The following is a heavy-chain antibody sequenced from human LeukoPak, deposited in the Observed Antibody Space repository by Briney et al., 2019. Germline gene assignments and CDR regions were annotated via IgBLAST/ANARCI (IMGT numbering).Heavy chain of an antibody. J-gene: IGHJ6*03. Sequence: GGSLRLSCAASGFTFSNYGMHWVRQAPAKGLELEAFIRYDGSNKYFADSLKGRFTISRDNSKNTLYLQMNSLRPEDTAVYYCAKDWRRIVVVGPITRHGNYMDVWGKGTTVTISS. CDR2: IRYDGSNK. CDR1: GFTFSNYG. D-gene: IGHD2-15*01. CDR3: AKDWRRIVVVGPITRHGNYMDV. V-gene: IGHV3-30*02.